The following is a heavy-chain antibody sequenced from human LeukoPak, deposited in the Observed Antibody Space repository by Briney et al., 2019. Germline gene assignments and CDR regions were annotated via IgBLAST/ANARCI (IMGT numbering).Heavy chain of an antibody. CDR3: AGSASSGYSSSWYYFDY. CDR1: GYTFTSYY. J-gene: IGHJ4*02. Sequence: ASVKVSCKASGYTFTSYYMHWVRQAPGQGLEWMGIINPSGGSTSYAQKFQGRVTMTRDTSTSTVYMELSSLRSEDTAVYYCAGSASSGYSSSWYYFDYWGQGTLVTVSS. CDR2: INPSGGST. V-gene: IGHV1-46*01. D-gene: IGHD6-13*01.